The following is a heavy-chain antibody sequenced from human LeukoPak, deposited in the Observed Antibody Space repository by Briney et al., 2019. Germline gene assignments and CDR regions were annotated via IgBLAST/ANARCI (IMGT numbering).Heavy chain of an antibody. CDR3: ARQTLYSSGWYVRFFDY. V-gene: IGHV4-59*08. CDR1: GGSISSYY. J-gene: IGHJ4*02. Sequence: PSETLSLTCTVSGGSISSYYWSWIRQPPGKGLEWIGYTYYSGSTNYNPSLKSRVTISVDTSKNQFSLKLSSVTAADTAVYYCARQTLYSSGWYVRFFDYWGQGTLVTVSS. D-gene: IGHD6-19*01. CDR2: TYYSGST.